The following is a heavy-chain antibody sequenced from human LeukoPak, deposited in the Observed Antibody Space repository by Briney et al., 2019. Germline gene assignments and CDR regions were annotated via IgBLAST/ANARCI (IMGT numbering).Heavy chain of an antibody. CDR1: GFTFDNNW. D-gene: IGHD2/OR15-2a*01. J-gene: IGHJ4*02. CDR2: IKRDGSEN. V-gene: IGHV3-7*01. Sequence: PGGSLRLSCAASGFTFDNNWMTWVRQAPGKGLEWVANIKRDGSENNYLDSVKGRFTISRDNAKNSLYLQMNSLRVEDTAVYYCARQIGGGYWGQGTLVTVSS. CDR3: ARQIGGGY.